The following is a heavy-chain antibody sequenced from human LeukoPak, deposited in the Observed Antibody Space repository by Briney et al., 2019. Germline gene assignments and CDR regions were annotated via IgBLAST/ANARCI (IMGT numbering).Heavy chain of an antibody. CDR1: GFTVANDR. V-gene: IGHV3-66*01. CDR3: ARYYLYDY. Sequence: GGSLRLSCAASGFTVANDRMSWVRQAPGKGLEWVSTVYGGGNTAYADSVKGRFTISRDTSKNTLLLQMNSLRAEDTAVYYCARYYLYDYWGQGTLVTVSS. CDR2: VYGGGNT. J-gene: IGHJ4*02. D-gene: IGHD3-10*01.